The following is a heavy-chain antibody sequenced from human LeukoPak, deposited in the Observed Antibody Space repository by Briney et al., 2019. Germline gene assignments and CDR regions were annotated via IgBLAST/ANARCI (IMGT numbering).Heavy chain of an antibody. CDR3: ARDADSGSYYFPGY. D-gene: IGHD1-26*01. CDR1: GFTFSSYG. CDR2: INSDGSST. J-gene: IGHJ4*02. Sequence: GGSLRLSCAASGFTFSSYGMHWVRQAPGKGLVWVSRINSDGSSTSYADSVKGRFTISRDNAKNTLYLQMNSLRAEDTAVYYCARDADSGSYYFPGYWGQGTLVTVSS. V-gene: IGHV3-74*01.